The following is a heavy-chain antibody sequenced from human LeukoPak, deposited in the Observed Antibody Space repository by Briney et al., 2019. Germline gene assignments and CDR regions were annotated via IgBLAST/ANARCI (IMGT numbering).Heavy chain of an antibody. CDR2: INHSGST. D-gene: IGHD2-15*01. CDR1: GGSFSGYY. V-gene: IGHV4-34*01. Sequence: SETLSLTCAVYGGSFSGYYWSWIRQPPGKGLEWIGEINHSGSTNYNPSLKSRVTISVDTSKNQFSLKLSSVTAADTAVYYCARGTFRYCSGGSCYPFDYWGQGTLVTVSS. CDR3: ARGTFRYCSGGSCYPFDY. J-gene: IGHJ4*02.